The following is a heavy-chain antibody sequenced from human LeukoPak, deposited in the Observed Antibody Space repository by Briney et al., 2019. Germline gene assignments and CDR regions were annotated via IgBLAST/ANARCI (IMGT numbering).Heavy chain of an antibody. D-gene: IGHD2-2*01. J-gene: IGHJ4*02. CDR3: ARGPPYCSSTRCRD. V-gene: IGHV6-1*01. CDR2: AYYRSKWYN. Sequence: SQTLSLTCAISGDSVSSNSAAWNWIRQSPSRGLEWLGRAYYRSKWYNDYAVSVKSRITINPDTSKNQFSLQLNSVTPEDTAVYYCARGPPYCSSTRCRDWGQGTLVTVSS. CDR1: GDSVSSNSAA.